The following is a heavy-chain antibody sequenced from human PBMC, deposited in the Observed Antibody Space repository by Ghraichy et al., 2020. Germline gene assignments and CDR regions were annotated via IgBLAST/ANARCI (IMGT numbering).Heavy chain of an antibody. D-gene: IGHD3-22*01. CDR3: ARAGVYDSSSLSPHDAFDI. CDR2: IIPIFGTA. J-gene: IGHJ3*02. V-gene: IGHV1-69*13. Sequence: SVKVSCKASGGPFSSSAISWVLQAPLQGLEWMGGIIPIFGTANYAQKFQGRVTITADESTSTAYMELSSLRSEDTAVYYCARAGVYDSSSLSPHDAFDIWGQGTMVNVSS. CDR1: GGPFSSSA.